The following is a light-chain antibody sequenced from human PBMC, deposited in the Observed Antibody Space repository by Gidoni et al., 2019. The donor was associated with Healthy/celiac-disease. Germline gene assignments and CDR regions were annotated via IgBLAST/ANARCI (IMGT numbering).Light chain of an antibody. CDR1: QSVSSN. CDR2: GAS. Sequence: SQSVSSNLAWYQQKPGQAPRLLIYGASTRATGIPARLSGSGSGTEFTLTISSLKSEDFAVYYCQQYNNWRITFGQGTRLEIK. CDR3: QQYNNWRIT. J-gene: IGKJ5*01. V-gene: IGKV3-15*01.